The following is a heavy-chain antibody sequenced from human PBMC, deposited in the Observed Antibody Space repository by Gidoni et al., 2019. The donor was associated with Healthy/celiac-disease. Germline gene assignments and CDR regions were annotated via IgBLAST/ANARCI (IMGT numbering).Heavy chain of an antibody. Sequence: QLQLQASGPGLVKPSETLSLTCTVSGGSISSSSYYWGWIRQPPGKGLEWIGSIYYSGSTYYNPSLKSRVTISVDTSKNQFSLKLSSVTAADTAVYYCARHYSSGWFVHTYYFDYWGQGTLVTVSS. V-gene: IGHV4-39*01. CDR2: IYYSGST. J-gene: IGHJ4*02. CDR1: GGSISSSSYY. CDR3: ARHYSSGWFVHTYYFDY. D-gene: IGHD6-19*01.